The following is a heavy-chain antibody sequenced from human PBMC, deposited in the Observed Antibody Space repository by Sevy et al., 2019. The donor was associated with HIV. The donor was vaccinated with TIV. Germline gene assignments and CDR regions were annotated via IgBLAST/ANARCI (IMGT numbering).Heavy chain of an antibody. CDR2: FYSSGNT. V-gene: IGHV4-4*07. J-gene: IGHJ2*01. Sequence: SETLSLTCIVSGGSISGTYWTWIRQPAGKGLEWIGTFYSSGNTDYNPSLKSRVTMSVDTSKNQFSLNLSSVTAADTAVYYCARPSYTGSSFWYFDLWGRGTLVTVSS. CDR1: GGSISGTY. CDR3: ARPSYTGSSFWYFDL. D-gene: IGHD1-26*01.